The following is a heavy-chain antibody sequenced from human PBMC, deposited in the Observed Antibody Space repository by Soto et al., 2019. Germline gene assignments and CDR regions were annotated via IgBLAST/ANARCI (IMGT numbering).Heavy chain of an antibody. CDR3: ASRQVTTLGFDY. CDR2: IYYSGSA. V-gene: IGHV4-39*01. Sequence: QLQLQESGPGLVKPSETLSLTCTVSGGSISSSSYYWGWIRQPPGKGLELIGGIYYSGSAYYHQSLKSRVTISVDTSKNQFSLKLSSVTAADPAVYYCASRQVTTLGFDYWGQGTLVTVSS. CDR1: GGSISSSSYY. J-gene: IGHJ4*02. D-gene: IGHD4-4*01.